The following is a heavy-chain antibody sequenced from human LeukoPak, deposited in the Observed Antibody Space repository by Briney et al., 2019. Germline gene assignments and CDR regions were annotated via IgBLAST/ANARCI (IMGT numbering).Heavy chain of an antibody. D-gene: IGHD5-24*01. CDR3: AKDRDGADRIVL. J-gene: IGHJ4*02. CDR2: LNPNTGHA. CDR1: AYDFTGYY. V-gene: IGHV1-2*06. Sequence: GASVKVSCKVVAYDFTGYYIHWVRRAPGQGPEWMGRLNPNTGHAVYAFKFQGRVTITRDTSSNTAYMEVTRLTSDDTALYYCAKDRDGADRIVLWGQGTLVTVSS.